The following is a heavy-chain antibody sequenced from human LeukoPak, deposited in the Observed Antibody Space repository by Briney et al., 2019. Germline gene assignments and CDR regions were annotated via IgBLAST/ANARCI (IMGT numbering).Heavy chain of an antibody. Sequence: GGSLRLSCAASGFTFSSYAMSWVRQAPGKGLEWVSAISGSGGSTYYEDSVKGRFTISTDNSKNTLYLQMNSLRAEDTAVYYCAKDLPAFIVVVPAAVFDYWGQGTLVTVSS. CDR2: ISGSGGST. J-gene: IGHJ4*02. CDR3: AKDLPAFIVVVPAAVFDY. CDR1: GFTFSSYA. V-gene: IGHV3-23*01. D-gene: IGHD2-2*01.